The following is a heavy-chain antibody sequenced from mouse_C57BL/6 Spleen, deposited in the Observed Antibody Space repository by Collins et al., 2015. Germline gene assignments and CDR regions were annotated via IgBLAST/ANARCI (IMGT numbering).Heavy chain of an antibody. V-gene: IGHV1-39*01. D-gene: IGHD2-4*01. CDR2: INPNYGTT. Sequence: MNWVKQSNGKSLEWIGVINPNYGTTSYNQKFKGKATLTVDQSSSTAYMQLNSLTSEDSAVYYCAREDYDYDGGFAYWGQGTLVTVSA. J-gene: IGHJ3*01. CDR3: AREDYDYDGGFAY.